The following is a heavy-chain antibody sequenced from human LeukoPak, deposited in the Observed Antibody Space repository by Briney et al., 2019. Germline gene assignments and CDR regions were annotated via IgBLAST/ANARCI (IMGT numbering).Heavy chain of an antibody. D-gene: IGHD2-2*01. V-gene: IGHV3-49*03. CDR1: GFTFGDYA. Sequence: GGSLRLSCTASGFTFGDYAMSWFRQAPGKGLEWVGFIRSKAYGGTTEYAASVKGIFTISRDDSKSIAYLQMNSLKTEDTAVYYCTRSRQYYCSSTSCYYYWGQGTLVTVSS. CDR3: TRSRQYYCSSTSCYYY. CDR2: IRSKAYGGTT. J-gene: IGHJ4*02.